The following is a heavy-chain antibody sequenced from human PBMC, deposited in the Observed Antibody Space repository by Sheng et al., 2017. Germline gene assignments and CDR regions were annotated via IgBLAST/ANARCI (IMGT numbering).Heavy chain of an antibody. CDR3: ARTHVGYGDNSVY. J-gene: IGHJ4*02. V-gene: IGHV1-8*03. D-gene: IGHD5-18*01. CDR1: GYTFSNYD. Sequence: QVLLVQSGAEVKKPGASVKVSCKASGYTFSNYDISWVRQATGQGLEWMGWMNPNSGRRGFAQKFRDRVTTSIDTSTNTAYMELSSLTSDDTAVYYCARTHVGYGDNSVYWGQGTLVTVAS. CDR2: MNPNSGRR.